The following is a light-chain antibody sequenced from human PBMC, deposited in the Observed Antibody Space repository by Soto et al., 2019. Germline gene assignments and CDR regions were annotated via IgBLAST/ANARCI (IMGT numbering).Light chain of an antibody. CDR3: QQARAFPPYN. V-gene: IGKV1-12*01. CDR1: QDISDS. CDR2: GAS. Sequence: DIQMTQSPSSVSASVGDRVTITCRASQDISDSLAWYQQKPGKAPKLLIYGASTLQNGVPSRFGGSGSGTRFTLTISSLQPGDYATYYCQQARAFPPYNFGQGTKVEIK. J-gene: IGKJ2*01.